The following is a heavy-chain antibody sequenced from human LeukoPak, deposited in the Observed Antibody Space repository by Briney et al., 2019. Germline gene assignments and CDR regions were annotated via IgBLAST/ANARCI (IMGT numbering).Heavy chain of an antibody. CDR3: ARDILRYPSPIAVAAKGFFDY. J-gene: IGHJ4*02. Sequence: PSETLSLTCTVSGGSISSGGYYWSWIRQHPGKGLEWIGYIYYSGSTNYNPSLKSRVTISVDTSKNQFSLKLSSVTAADTAVYYCARDILRYPSPIAVAAKGFFDYWGQGTLVTVSS. CDR2: IYYSGST. D-gene: IGHD6-19*01. V-gene: IGHV4-31*03. CDR1: GGSISSGGYY.